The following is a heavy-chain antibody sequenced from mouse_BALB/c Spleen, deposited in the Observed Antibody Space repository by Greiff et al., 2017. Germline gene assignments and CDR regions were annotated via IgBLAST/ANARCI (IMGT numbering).Heavy chain of an antibody. V-gene: IGHV1-53*01. CDR2: INPSNGGT. J-gene: IGHJ2*01. Sequence: QVQLQQSGAELVKPGASVKLSCKASGYTFTSYYMYWVKQRPGQGLEWIGEINPSNGGTKYNEKFKGKATLTTDKSSSTAYMQLSRLTSEDSAVYFCARFTTASFDYWGQGTTLTVSS. D-gene: IGHD1-2*01. CDR3: ARFTTASFDY. CDR1: GYTFTSYY.